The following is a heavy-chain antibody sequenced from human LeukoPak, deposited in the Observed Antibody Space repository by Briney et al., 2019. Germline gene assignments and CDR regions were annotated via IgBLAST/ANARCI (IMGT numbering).Heavy chain of an antibody. CDR2: ISSSGSTI. CDR3: AELGITMIGGV. Sequence: GGSLRLSCAASVFTFSSYEINWVRHAPGKGLEWVAYISSSGSTIYYTDSVKGRFTISRDNAKNSLYLQMNSLRAEDTAVYYCAELGITMIGGVWGKGTTVTISS. CDR1: VFTFSSYE. V-gene: IGHV3-48*03. J-gene: IGHJ6*04. D-gene: IGHD3-10*02.